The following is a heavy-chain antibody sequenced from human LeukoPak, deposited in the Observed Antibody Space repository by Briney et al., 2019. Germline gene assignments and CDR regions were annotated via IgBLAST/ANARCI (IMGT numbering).Heavy chain of an antibody. Sequence: GGSLRLSCAASGIILSSYWMSWVRQAPGKGLEWVANIKQDGSEKWYVDSVKGRFTISRDNAKNTLYLQMNSLRAEDTAVYYCARDYDILTGWDFDYWGQGTLVTVSS. CDR1: GIILSSYW. CDR3: ARDYDILTGWDFDY. CDR2: IKQDGSEK. J-gene: IGHJ4*02. V-gene: IGHV3-7*01. D-gene: IGHD3-9*01.